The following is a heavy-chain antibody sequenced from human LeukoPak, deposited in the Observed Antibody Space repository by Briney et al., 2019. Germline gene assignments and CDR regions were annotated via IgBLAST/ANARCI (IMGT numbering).Heavy chain of an antibody. CDR3: ARESTLAGTARYLDS. Sequence: SETLSLTCTVSGGSISSYYWTWVRQPAGKGLEWIGRIYTSGSTNYSPSLRSRVTMSVDTSKNEFSLKLNSVTAADTAVYYCARESTLAGTARYLDSWGQGTLVTVSS. CDR1: GGSISSYY. D-gene: IGHD6-13*01. CDR2: IYTSGST. V-gene: IGHV4-4*07. J-gene: IGHJ4*02.